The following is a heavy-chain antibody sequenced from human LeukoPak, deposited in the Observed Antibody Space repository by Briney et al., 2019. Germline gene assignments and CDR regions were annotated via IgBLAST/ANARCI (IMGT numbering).Heavy chain of an antibody. D-gene: IGHD6-19*01. CDR2: IQPDGSEK. CDR3: ERDASALY. J-gene: IGHJ4*02. Sequence: PGRSLRLSCAASAFTFNTHWMTWVRQAPGKWLEWVATIQPDGSEKYYSDSVKGRFTISRDNSRDSLYLQMNSLRDDDTSIYYCERDASALYWGRGTLVTVSS. V-gene: IGHV3-7*01. CDR1: AFTFNTHW.